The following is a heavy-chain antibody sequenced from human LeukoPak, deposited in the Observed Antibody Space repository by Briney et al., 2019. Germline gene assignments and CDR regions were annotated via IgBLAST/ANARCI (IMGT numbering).Heavy chain of an antibody. CDR3: ARNYGSGSYYRY. D-gene: IGHD3-10*01. J-gene: IGHJ4*02. Sequence: PSETLSLTCAVYGGSISGHYWSWIRQPPGQGLEWIGEINRGGGTDYSPSLKSRVTISLDTSKNQFSLKLSSVTAADTAVYYCARNYGSGSYYRYWGQGTLVTVSS. V-gene: IGHV4-34*01. CDR1: GGSISGHY. CDR2: INRGGGT.